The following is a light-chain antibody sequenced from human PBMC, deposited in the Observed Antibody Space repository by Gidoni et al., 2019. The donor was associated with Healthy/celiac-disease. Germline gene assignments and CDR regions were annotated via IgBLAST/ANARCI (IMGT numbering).Light chain of an antibody. CDR1: SSDVGGYNY. V-gene: IGLV2-14*03. J-gene: IGLJ3*02. CDR3: SSYTSSSTPNRV. Sequence: QSALTQPASVSGSPGQSLTISCTGTSSDVGGYNYVSWYQQHPGKAPKLMIYDVSNRPSGVSNRFSGSKSGNTASLTISGLQAEDEADYYCSSYTSSSTPNRVFGGGTKLTVL. CDR2: DVS.